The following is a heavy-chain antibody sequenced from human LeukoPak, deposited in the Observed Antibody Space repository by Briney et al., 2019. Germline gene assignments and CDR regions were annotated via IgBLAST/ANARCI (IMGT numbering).Heavy chain of an antibody. CDR3: ARDWVYKIDY. CDR1: GFTISSYV. D-gene: IGHD5-24*01. J-gene: IGHJ4*02. CDR2: ISHDGII. Sequence: GGSLRLSCETAGFTISSYVMHWVRRTPGKGLVWVSRISHDGIISYADSVKGRFTISRDNAKNTLTLQMNSLRVEDTAVYFCARDWVYKIDYWGRGTLVTVSS. V-gene: IGHV3-74*01.